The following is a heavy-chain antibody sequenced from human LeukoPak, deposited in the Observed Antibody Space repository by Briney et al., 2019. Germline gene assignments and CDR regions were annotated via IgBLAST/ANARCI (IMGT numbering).Heavy chain of an antibody. V-gene: IGHV1-69*04. CDR2: IIPILGIA. D-gene: IGHD3-3*01. CDR3: AREHDFWSGYYWFDP. J-gene: IGHJ5*02. Sequence: GASVKISCKASGHTFNIHYIHWVRQAPGQGLEWMGRIIPILGIANYAQKFQGRVTITADKSTSTAHMELSSLRSEDTAVYYCAREHDFWSGYYWFDPWGQGTLVTVSS. CDR1: GHTFNIHY.